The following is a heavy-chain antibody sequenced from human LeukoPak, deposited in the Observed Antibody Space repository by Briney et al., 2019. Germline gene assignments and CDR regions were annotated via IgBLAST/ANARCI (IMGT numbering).Heavy chain of an antibody. D-gene: IGHD4-23*01. CDR2: VNADNSNT. J-gene: IGHJ4*02. CDR3: ARQGYGGNPQGVADY. V-gene: IGHV1-3*01. CDR1: GFPFTSYA. Sequence: GASVKVSCKASGFPFTSYAIHWVRQAPGQRLEWMGWVNADNSNTKYSQEFQGRVTMTTDTSTSTAYMELRSLRSDDTAVYYCARQGYGGNPQGVADYWGQGSLVTVSS.